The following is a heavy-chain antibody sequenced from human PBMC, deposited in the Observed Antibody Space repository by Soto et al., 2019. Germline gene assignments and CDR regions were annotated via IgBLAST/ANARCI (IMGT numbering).Heavy chain of an antibody. CDR1: GFTFSRYA. Sequence: QVQLVESGGGVVQPGRSLRLSCAASGFTFSRYAMHWVRQAPGKGLEWVAVISYDGSNKYYAASVKGRFTISRDTARDTLYLQMNSLRVEDTAVYYCARVVGGTIHYYYGMDVWGQGTTVTVSS. CDR2: ISYDGSNK. V-gene: IGHV3-30-3*01. J-gene: IGHJ6*02. D-gene: IGHD1-26*01. CDR3: ARVVGGTIHYYYGMDV.